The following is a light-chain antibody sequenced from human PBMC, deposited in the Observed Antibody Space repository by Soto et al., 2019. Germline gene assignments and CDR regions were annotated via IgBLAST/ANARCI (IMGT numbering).Light chain of an antibody. Sequence: HCVRKRAASAVWIPGEAVTISYSGSSSNIGSNYVYWYQQPPETAPKLLIYRNNQRPSGVPDRFSGSKSGTSASLAISGLRSEDEADYYCAAWDDSLSGFYVFGTGTKVTVL. CDR3: AAWDDSLSGFYV. CDR1: SSNIGSNY. CDR2: RNN. V-gene: IGLV1-47*01. J-gene: IGLJ1*01.